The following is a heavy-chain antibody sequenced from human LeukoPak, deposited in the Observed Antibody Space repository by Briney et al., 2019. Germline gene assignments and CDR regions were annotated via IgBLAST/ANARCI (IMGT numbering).Heavy chain of an antibody. V-gene: IGHV4-59*08. Sequence: KSSETLSLTCTVSGRPISSYYWTWIRQPPGKGLEWIGYIYYTGATSYNPSLKSRVTISVDTSKKQFSLKLTSVTAADTAVYYCARYGGSGWVIDNWGQGTLVTVSS. CDR3: ARYGGSGWVIDN. CDR1: GRPISSYY. D-gene: IGHD6-19*01. CDR2: IYYTGAT. J-gene: IGHJ4*02.